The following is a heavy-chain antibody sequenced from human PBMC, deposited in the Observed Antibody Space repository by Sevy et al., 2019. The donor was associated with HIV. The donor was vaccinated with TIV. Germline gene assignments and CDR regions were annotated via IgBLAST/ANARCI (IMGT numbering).Heavy chain of an antibody. D-gene: IGHD3-9*01. CDR2: ISAYNGNT. CDR3: ARGQREDYDILTGYYRESYNWFDP. Sequence: ASVKVSCKASGYTFTSYGISWVRQAPGQGLEWMGWISAYNGNTNYAQKLQGRVTMTTDTSTSTAYMELRSLRSDDTAVYYCARGQREDYDILTGYYRESYNWFDPWGQGTLVTVSS. J-gene: IGHJ5*02. CDR1: GYTFTSYG. V-gene: IGHV1-18*01.